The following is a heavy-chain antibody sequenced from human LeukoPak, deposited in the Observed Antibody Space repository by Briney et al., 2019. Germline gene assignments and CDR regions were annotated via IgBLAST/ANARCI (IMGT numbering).Heavy chain of an antibody. J-gene: IGHJ4*02. CDR3: ARAVVRGVIYFDY. CDR2: IYYSGST. Sequence: PSETLSLTCTVSGGSISSGGYYWSWIRQHPGKGLEWIGYIYYSGSTYYNPSLKSRVTISVDTSKNQFSPKLSSVTAADTAVYYCARAVVRGVIYFDYWGQGTLVTVSS. V-gene: IGHV4-31*03. CDR1: GGSISSGGYY. D-gene: IGHD3-10*01.